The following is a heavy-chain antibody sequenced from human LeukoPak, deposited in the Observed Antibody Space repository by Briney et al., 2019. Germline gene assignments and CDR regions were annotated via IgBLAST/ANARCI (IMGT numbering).Heavy chain of an antibody. CDR2: IYYSGTT. D-gene: IGHD2-2*01. J-gene: IGHJ5*02. CDR3: ARHLGYCSSTSCYPWFDP. Sequence: SETLSLTCTVSSGSISSYYWSWIRQSPGKGLEWIGYIYYSGTTDYNPSLKNRVTISVDTSKNQFSLKLSSVTAADTAVYYCARHLGYCSSTSCYPWFDPWGQGTLVNVSS. CDR1: SGSISSYY. V-gene: IGHV4-59*01.